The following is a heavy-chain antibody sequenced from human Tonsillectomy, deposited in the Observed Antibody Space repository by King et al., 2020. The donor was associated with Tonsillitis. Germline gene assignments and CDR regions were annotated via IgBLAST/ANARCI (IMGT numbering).Heavy chain of an antibody. Sequence: QLQESGSGLVKPSQTLSLTCTVSGGSISSGGYSWSWIRQPPGKDLEWIGYIYHSGSTYYNPSLKSRVIISLDRSKNHFSLKLSSVTAADTAVYYCARVYYDIVTGYSNWFDPWGQGTLVTVSS. CDR1: GGSISSGGYS. CDR3: ARVYYDIVTGYSNWFDP. D-gene: IGHD3-9*01. J-gene: IGHJ5*02. V-gene: IGHV4-30-2*01. CDR2: IYHSGST.